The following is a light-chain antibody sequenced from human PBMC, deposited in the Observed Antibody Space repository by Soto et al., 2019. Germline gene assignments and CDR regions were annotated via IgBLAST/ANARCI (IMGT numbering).Light chain of an antibody. CDR2: MNS. CDR1: RSNIGGYNY. CDR3: VAWDDNLSSRV. J-gene: IGLJ3*02. V-gene: IGLV1-47*01. Sequence: QSVLTQPPSASGTPGQRVTISCSGGRSNIGGYNYVYWFQQYPGTAPKHLIYMNSQRPSGVPDRFSGSKSGTSASLVITGLRPEDEADYYCVAWDDNLSSRVFGGGTKLTVL.